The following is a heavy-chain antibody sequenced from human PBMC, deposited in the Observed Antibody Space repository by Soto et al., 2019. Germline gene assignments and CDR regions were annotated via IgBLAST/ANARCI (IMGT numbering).Heavy chain of an antibody. CDR2: IIPIFGTA. Sequence: QVQLVQSGAEVKKPGSSVKVSCKASGGTFSSYAISWVRQAPGQGLEWMGRIIPIFGTANYAQKFQGRVTITADESTSTAYMELSSLRSEDTAVYYCARETYYYDSSGYYSGSPHWYFDLWGRGTLVTVSS. D-gene: IGHD3-22*01. V-gene: IGHV1-69*12. J-gene: IGHJ2*01. CDR1: GGTFSSYA. CDR3: ARETYYYDSSGYYSGSPHWYFDL.